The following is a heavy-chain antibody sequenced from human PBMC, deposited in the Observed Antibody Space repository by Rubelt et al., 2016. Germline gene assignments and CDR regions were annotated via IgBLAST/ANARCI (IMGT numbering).Heavy chain of an antibody. J-gene: IGHJ4*02. D-gene: IGHD6-13*01. V-gene: IGHV4-61*05. CDR3: ARRSSSWGYYFDY. CDR1: GGSISSSSYY. Sequence: QLQLQESGPGLVKPSETLSLTCTVSGGSISSSSYYWSWIRKPPGKGLEWIGYIYYSGSTNYNPSLKSRVPISVDTSKNQFSLKLSSGTAADTAVYYCARRSSSWGYYFDYWGQGTLVTVSS. CDR2: IYYSGST.